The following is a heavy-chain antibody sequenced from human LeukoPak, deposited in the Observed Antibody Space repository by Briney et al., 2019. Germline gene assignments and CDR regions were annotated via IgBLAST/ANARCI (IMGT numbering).Heavy chain of an antibody. CDR2: VYYSGST. J-gene: IGHJ6*03. V-gene: IGHV4-39*07. CDR3: ARDYCSSTTCRSYYMDV. Sequence: SETLSLTCTVSGGFISSSYYYWAWIRQPPGKGLEWTGSVYYSGSTYYNPSLKSRVTISVDTSKNQFSLKLSSVTAADTAMYYCARDYCSSTTCRSYYMDVWGKGTTVTVSS. D-gene: IGHD2/OR15-2a*01. CDR1: GGFISSSYYY.